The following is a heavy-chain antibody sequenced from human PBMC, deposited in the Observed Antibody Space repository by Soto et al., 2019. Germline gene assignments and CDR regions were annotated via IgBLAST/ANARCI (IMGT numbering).Heavy chain of an antibody. CDR2: ISGSGGST. CDR1: GFTFSSYA. J-gene: IGHJ4*02. Sequence: EVQVLESGGGLVQPGGSLRLSCAASGFTFSSYAMSWVRQAPGKGLEWVSAISGSGGSTYYADSVKGRFTISRDNSKNTMSLQMNSLRAEDTAVYYCANPAYGDSDFLIDYCGQGTLVTVSS. D-gene: IGHD4-17*01. CDR3: ANPAYGDSDFLIDY. V-gene: IGHV3-23*01.